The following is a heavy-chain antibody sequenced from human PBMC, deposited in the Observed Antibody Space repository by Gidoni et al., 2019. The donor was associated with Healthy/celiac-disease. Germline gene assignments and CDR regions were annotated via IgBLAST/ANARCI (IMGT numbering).Heavy chain of an antibody. CDR3: ARDGHSIAAAGTYNWFDP. J-gene: IGHJ5*02. Sequence: QVQLQESGPGLVKPSQTLSLTCTVSGGSISSGSYYWSWIRQPAGKGLEWIGRIYTSGSTNYNPSLKSRVTISVDTSKNQFSLKLSFVTAADTAVYYCARDGHSIAAAGTYNWFDPWGQGTLVTVSS. CDR2: IYTSGST. V-gene: IGHV4-61*02. CDR1: GGSISSGSYY. D-gene: IGHD6-13*01.